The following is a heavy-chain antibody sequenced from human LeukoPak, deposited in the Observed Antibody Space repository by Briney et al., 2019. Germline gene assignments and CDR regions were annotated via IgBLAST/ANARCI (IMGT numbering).Heavy chain of an antibody. V-gene: IGHV4-39*01. Sequence: SETLSLTCTVSGGSISSSSYYWGWIRQPPGKGLEWIGSIYYSGSTYYNPSLKSRVTISVDTSKNQFSLTLSSVTAADTAVYYCARQGSSSGWYGPGYFDYWGQGTLVTVSS. CDR1: GGSISSSSYY. CDR3: ARQGSSSGWYGPGYFDY. D-gene: IGHD6-19*01. J-gene: IGHJ4*02. CDR2: IYYSGST.